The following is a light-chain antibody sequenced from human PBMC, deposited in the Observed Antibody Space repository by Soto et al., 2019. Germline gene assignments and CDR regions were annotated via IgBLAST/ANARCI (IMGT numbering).Light chain of an antibody. CDR2: GAC. V-gene: IGKV3-20*01. CDR3: QQYGSSPGT. J-gene: IGKJ2*01. Sequence: EIVLTQSPGTLSLSPGERATLSCRASQSISSSYLAWYQQKPGQAPRLLIYGACSRATGIPDRFSGSGSGTNFTLTISRLEPEDFSVDYWQQYGSSPGTFGQGTKLEIK. CDR1: QSISSSY.